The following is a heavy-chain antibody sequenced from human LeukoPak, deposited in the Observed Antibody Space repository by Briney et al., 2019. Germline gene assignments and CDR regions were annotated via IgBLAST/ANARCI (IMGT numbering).Heavy chain of an antibody. CDR1: GYTFTGYY. V-gene: IGHV1-2*02. D-gene: IGHD3-10*01. J-gene: IGHJ6*02. CDR2: INPNSGGT. CDR3: ARDLYYGSGSHSYYYYGMDV. Sequence: ASVTVSCKASGYTFTGYYMHWVRQAPGQGLEWMGWINPNSGGTHYAQKFQGRVTMTSGTSISTAYMELSRLRSNDTAVYYCARDLYYGSGSHSYYYYGMDVWGQGTTVTVSS.